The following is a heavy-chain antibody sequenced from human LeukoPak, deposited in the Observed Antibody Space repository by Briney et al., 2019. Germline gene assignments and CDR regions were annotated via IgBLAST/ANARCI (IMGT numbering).Heavy chain of an antibody. D-gene: IGHD2-15*01. CDR1: GYTFTAYY. V-gene: IGHV1-2*02. CDR3: AREIVVVVAATPYGMDV. Sequence: ASVTVSCTASGYTFTAYYMHWVRQAPGQGLEWMGWINANSGGTNYAQKFQGRVTMTRDTSISTAYMELSRLISDDTAVYYCAREIVVVVAATPYGMDVWGQGTTVTVSS. CDR2: INANSGGT. J-gene: IGHJ6*02.